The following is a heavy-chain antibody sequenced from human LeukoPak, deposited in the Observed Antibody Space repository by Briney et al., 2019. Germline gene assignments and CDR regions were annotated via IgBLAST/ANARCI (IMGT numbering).Heavy chain of an antibody. CDR3: AKWGDYDVLTGYYVSDY. CDR1: GFTFSNYA. Sequence: GASLRLSCAASGFTFSNYAMSGVRQAPGKGLEGVSAITGGGSGIYYADSMKSRFTISRDNSKNTLYLQINSLRAEDTAVYYCAKWGDYDVLTGYYVSDYWGQGTLVTVSS. V-gene: IGHV3-23*01. CDR2: ITGGGSGI. D-gene: IGHD3-9*01. J-gene: IGHJ4*02.